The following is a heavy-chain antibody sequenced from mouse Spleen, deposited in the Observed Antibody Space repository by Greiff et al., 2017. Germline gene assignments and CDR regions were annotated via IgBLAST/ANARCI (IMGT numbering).Heavy chain of an antibody. Sequence: VQLQESGPELVKPGASVRISCKASGYTFTSYYIHWVKQRPGQGLEWIGWIYPGNVNTKYNEKFKGKATLTADTSSNTAYLQLSSLTSEDTAIYYCAPSNYPYYAMDYWGQGTSVTVSS. V-gene: IGHV1-66*01. D-gene: IGHD2-5*01. J-gene: IGHJ4*01. CDR3: APSNYPYYAMDY. CDR2: IYPGNVNT. CDR1: GYTFTSYY.